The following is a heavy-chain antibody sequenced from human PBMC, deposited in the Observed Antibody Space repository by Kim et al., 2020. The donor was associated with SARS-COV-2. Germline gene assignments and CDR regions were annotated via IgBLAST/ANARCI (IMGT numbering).Heavy chain of an antibody. CDR3: ATSPGDCSGGSCYSGYYYYGLDV. Sequence: SVKVSCKASGGTFSSYAISWVRQAPGQGLEWMGGIIPIFGTANYAQKFQGRVTITADESTSTAYMELSSLRSEDTAVYYCATSPGDCSGGSCYSGYYYYGLDVWGQGTTVTVSS. J-gene: IGHJ6*02. V-gene: IGHV1-69*13. CDR1: GGTFSSYA. D-gene: IGHD2-15*01. CDR2: IIPIFGTA.